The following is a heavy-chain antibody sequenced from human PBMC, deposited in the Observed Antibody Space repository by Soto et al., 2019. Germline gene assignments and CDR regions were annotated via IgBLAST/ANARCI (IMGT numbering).Heavy chain of an antibody. V-gene: IGHV1-3*01. CDR1: GYTFTIYA. Sequence: QVQLVQSGAEVKKPGASVKVYCKASGYTFTIYAMHWVRQATGQRLEWMGWINAGHGNTKYSQKFQGRVTITRDTSASTAYMELSSLRSEDTAVYYCARAGCSSTSCYNWFDPWGQGTLVTVSS. CDR2: INAGHGNT. J-gene: IGHJ5*02. D-gene: IGHD2-2*01. CDR3: ARAGCSSTSCYNWFDP.